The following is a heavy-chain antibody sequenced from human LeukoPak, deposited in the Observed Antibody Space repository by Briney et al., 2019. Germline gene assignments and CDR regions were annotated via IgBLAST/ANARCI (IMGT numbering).Heavy chain of an antibody. J-gene: IGHJ4*02. CDR1: GGTFSSYA. V-gene: IGHV1-69*05. D-gene: IGHD3-10*01. CDR2: IIPIFGTA. Sequence: SVKVSCKASGGTFSSYAISWVRQAPGQGLEWMGRIIPIFGTANYAQKFQGRVTITTDESTSTAYMELSSLRSEDTAVYYCARGLIYGSGSYGHWGQGTLVTVSS. CDR3: ARGLIYGSGSYGH.